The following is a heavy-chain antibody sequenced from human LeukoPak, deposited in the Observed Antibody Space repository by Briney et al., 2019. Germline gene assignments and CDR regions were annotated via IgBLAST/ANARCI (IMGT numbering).Heavy chain of an antibody. J-gene: IGHJ4*02. CDR2: INHNGST. CDR1: GGSFSGYY. Sequence: SETLTLTCSVSGGSFSGYYWSWIRQAPGKGLEWIGEINHNGSTNYNASLKRRVTISIDKSKNPFSLKVSTLTAADTAAYYCARGDYSSDCLDYWGQGTMVTVSS. D-gene: IGHD6-19*01. V-gene: IGHV4-34*01. CDR3: ARGDYSSDCLDY.